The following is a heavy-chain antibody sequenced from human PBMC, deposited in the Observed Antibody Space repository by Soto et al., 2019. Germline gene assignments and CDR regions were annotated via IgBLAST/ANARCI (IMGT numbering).Heavy chain of an antibody. CDR3: AKCTSSNSCYGLYLDS. V-gene: IGHV3-23*01. D-gene: IGHD2-2*01. CDR1: TFTFSSYV. CDR2: IDGPADST. J-gene: IGHJ4*02. Sequence: GGSLRLSCEASTFTFSSYVMNWVRQAPGQGLEWVSGIDGPADSTTYADSVKGRFSISRDNSKSTLYLQMNNLRAEDTAVYSRAKCTSSNSCYGLYLDSWGQGTLVTVSS.